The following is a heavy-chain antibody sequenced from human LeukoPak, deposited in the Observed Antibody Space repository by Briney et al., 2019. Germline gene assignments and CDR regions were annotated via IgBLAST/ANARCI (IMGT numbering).Heavy chain of an antibody. Sequence: PSETLSLTCAVYGGSFSDYYWTWIRQTPGKGLEWIGQISHSGTTSYNPSLKSRVTMSVDTSKNQCSLKLTSVAAADTAVYYCARGCPGYWGQGTLVTVSS. CDR1: GGSFSDYY. CDR3: ARGCPGY. V-gene: IGHV4-34*01. J-gene: IGHJ4*02. CDR2: ISHSGTT.